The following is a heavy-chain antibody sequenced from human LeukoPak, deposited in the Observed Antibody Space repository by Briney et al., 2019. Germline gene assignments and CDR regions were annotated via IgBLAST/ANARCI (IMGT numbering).Heavy chain of an antibody. CDR3: ARGGCNWNDDCYFDY. CDR2: INPSGGST. Sequence: ASVKVSCKASGYTFTGYYMHWVRQAPGQGLEWMGLINPSGGSTSYAQKFQGRVTMTRDTPKSTVYMELSSLRSEDTAVYYCARGGCNWNDDCYFDYWGQGTLVTVSS. V-gene: IGHV1-46*01. J-gene: IGHJ4*02. CDR1: GYTFTGYY. D-gene: IGHD1-1*01.